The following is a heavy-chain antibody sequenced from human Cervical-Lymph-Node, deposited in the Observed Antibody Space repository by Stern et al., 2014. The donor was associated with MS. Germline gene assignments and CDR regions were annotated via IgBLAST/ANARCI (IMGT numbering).Heavy chain of an antibody. J-gene: IGHJ5*02. D-gene: IGHD6-19*01. CDR3: ARQSSTGWSAFDP. V-gene: IGHV5-51*01. CDR2: AYPGDSDT. Sequence: VQLVQSGAEMKKPGESLKISCKASGYSFTSYWIAWVRQMPGKGLEWMGIAYPGDSDTRYNWAFQGQITISADKSTNTAYLQWNSLQASDSGIYYCARQSSTGWSAFDPWGQGTPVTVSS. CDR1: GYSFTSYW.